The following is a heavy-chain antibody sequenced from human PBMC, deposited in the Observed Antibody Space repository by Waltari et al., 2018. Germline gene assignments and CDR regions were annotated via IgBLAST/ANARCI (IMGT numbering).Heavy chain of an antibody. CDR1: GGTFSSYA. J-gene: IGHJ4*02. CDR2: IIPIFGTA. D-gene: IGHD3-16*01. Sequence: QVQLVQSGAEVKKPGSSVKVSCKASGGTFSSYAISWVRQAPGQGLEWMGGIIPIFGTANYAQKFQGRVTMTRNTSISTAYMELSSLRSEDTAVYYCARVLKLRGDPFDYWGQGTLVTVSS. CDR3: ARVLKLRGDPFDY. V-gene: IGHV1-69*06.